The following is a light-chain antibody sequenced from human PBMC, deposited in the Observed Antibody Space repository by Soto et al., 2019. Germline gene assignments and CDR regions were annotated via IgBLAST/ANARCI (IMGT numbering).Light chain of an antibody. CDR3: QQYDDFPL. V-gene: IGKV1-33*01. CDR1: HDIINY. CDR2: DAS. Sequence: DIQMTQSPSSLSASVGDRVTITCQASHDIINYLNWYQQKPGKAPKLLIYDASNLEIGVPSRFSGSGSGTDFSFTISSLQPEDIATYYCQQYDDFPLFGPGTKVEIK. J-gene: IGKJ3*01.